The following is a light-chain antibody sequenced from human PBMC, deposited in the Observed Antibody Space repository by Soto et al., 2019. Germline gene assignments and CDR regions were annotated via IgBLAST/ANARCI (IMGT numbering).Light chain of an antibody. CDR1: SSNIGATYD. V-gene: IGLV1-40*01. J-gene: IGLJ3*02. Sequence: QSVLTQPPSVSGAPGQRVTISCTGSSSNIGATYDVHWYQQLPGTAPKLLIYXXXXXXXXXXXXXSGSKSGTSASLAITGXXXXXXXXXXCQSYDSSLSGWVFGGGTKLTVL. CDR2: XXX. CDR3: QSYDSSLSGWV.